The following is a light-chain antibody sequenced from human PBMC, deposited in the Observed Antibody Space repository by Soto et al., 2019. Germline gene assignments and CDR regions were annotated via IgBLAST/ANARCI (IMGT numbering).Light chain of an antibody. J-gene: IGKJ5*01. CDR3: QQSYNSAPMT. CDR1: QSIFSS. V-gene: IGKV1-39*01. CDR2: AAS. Sequence: DIQMTQSPFSMSASVGDRVTITCRAGQSIFSSLNWYQHKPGKAPKLLIYAASTLQSGVPSRFRGSGYGTDFALTISSLTPEDFATYYCQQSYNSAPMTFGQGRRLVI.